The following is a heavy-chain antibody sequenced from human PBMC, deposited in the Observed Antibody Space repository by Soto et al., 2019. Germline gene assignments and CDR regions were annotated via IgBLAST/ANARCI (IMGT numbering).Heavy chain of an antibody. J-gene: IGHJ6*02. CDR2: ISYDGSNK. CDR3: ARDSSNLYLWFGDKGRNYYGMDV. V-gene: IGHV3-30-3*01. CDR1: GFTFSTYA. D-gene: IGHD3-10*01. Sequence: PGGAPSLHFASSGFTFSTYAMPLGRPAPGKGLEWVAVISYDGSNKYYADSVKGRFTISRDNSKNTLYLQMNSLRAEDTAVYHCARDSSNLYLWFGDKGRNYYGMDVWGQGTTVTVSS.